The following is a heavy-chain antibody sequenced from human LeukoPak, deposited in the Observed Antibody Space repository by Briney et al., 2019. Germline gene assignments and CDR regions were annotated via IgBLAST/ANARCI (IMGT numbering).Heavy chain of an antibody. Sequence: PGGSLRLSCVASGFXFSSYGIHWVRQAPGKGLEWLAVIWYDGSNKYYADSVKGRFTISRDNSKNTLYLQMNSLRAEDTAVYYCARDLSSSAAGDYWGQGTLVTVSS. J-gene: IGHJ4*02. CDR2: IWYDGSNK. V-gene: IGHV3-33*01. D-gene: IGHD6-13*01. CDR1: GFXFSSYG. CDR3: ARDLSSSAAGDY.